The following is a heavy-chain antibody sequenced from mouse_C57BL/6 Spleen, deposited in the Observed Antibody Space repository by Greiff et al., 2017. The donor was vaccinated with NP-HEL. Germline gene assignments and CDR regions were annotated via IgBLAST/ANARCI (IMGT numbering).Heavy chain of an antibody. CDR2: IDPSDSYT. V-gene: IGHV1-69*01. CDR3: TSYSNYGYFDD. Sequence: QVQLQQPGAELVMPGASVKLSCKASGYTFTSYWMHWVKQRPGQGLEWIGEIDPSDSYTNYNQKFKGKSTLTVDKSSSTAYMQLSSLTSEDSAVYYGTSYSNYGYFDDWGTGTTVTVSS. D-gene: IGHD2-5*01. CDR1: GYTFTSYW. J-gene: IGHJ1*03.